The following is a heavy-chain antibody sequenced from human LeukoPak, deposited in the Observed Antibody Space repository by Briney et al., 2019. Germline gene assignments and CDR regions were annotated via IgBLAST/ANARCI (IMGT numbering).Heavy chain of an antibody. CDR1: GGTFSSYA. CDR2: IIPIFGTA. V-gene: IGHV1-69*05. Sequence: SVKVSCKASGGTFSSYAISWVRQAPGQGLEWMGGIIPIFGTANYAQKFQGRVTITTDESTSTAYMELSSLRSEDTAVYYCASNLGYCSGGSCYSGDYWGQGTLVTVSS. CDR3: ASNLGYCSGGSCYSGDY. J-gene: IGHJ4*02. D-gene: IGHD2-15*01.